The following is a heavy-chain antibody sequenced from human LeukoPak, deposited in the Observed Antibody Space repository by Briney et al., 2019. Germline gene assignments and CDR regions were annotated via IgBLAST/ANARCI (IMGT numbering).Heavy chain of an antibody. CDR1: GFTFRDYY. CDR2: ISNIGTSV. D-gene: IGHD5-24*01. J-gene: IGHJ6*03. Sequence: GGSLRLSCAASGFTFRDYYMSWIRQPPGKGLEWVSYISNIGTSVYYADSVKSRFTVSRDNAKKSVYLQMNSLRAEDTAVYYCAKDGRRDGYNSYYYYYYMDVWGKGTTVTISS. V-gene: IGHV3-11*04. CDR3: AKDGRRDGYNSYYYYYYMDV.